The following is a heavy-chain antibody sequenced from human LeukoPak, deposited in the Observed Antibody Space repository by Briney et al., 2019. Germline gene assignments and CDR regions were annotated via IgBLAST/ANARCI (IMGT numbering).Heavy chain of an antibody. D-gene: IGHD3-10*01. J-gene: IGHJ4*02. CDR3: ARDDRFGEFTV. CDR2: ISSSSSYI. CDR1: GFTFSSHS. V-gene: IGHV3-21*05. Sequence: NAGGSLRLSCTASGFTFSSHSMNWVRQAPGKGLEWISYISSSSSYIYYADSVKGRFTISRDNAKNSLYLQMNSLRAEDTAVYYCARDDRFGEFTVWGQGTLVTVSS.